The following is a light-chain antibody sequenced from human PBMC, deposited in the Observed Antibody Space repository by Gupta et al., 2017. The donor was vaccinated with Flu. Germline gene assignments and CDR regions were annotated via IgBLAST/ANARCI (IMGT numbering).Light chain of an antibody. CDR2: ADS. V-gene: IGLV1-44*01. Sequence: QSVLTQPSSASGAPGPRVTISCSGRSSNIGSNFVNWYQQFPGTAPKVLIYADSRRPPGVLDRFSGSKSGTSASLAISAVQSEDEADYYGASWDDTLNNWVFGGGTKLTVL. CDR1: SSNIGSNF. CDR3: ASWDDTLNNWV. J-gene: IGLJ3*02.